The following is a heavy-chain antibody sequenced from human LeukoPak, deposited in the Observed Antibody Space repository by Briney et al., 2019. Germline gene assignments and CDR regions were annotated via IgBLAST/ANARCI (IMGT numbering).Heavy chain of an antibody. D-gene: IGHD3-22*01. CDR2: ISGSSSSYI. V-gene: IGHV3-21*01. CDR3: ARGRFGGIVVVGGYYFDF. CDR1: GFAFSTYG. Sequence: PGGSLRLSCAASGFAFSTYGMNWVRQAPGKGLEWVSSISGSSSSYIYYADSVKGRFTISRDNAKNSLYLQMNRLRAEDTAVYYCARGRFGGIVVVGGYYFDFWGQGTLVTVSS. J-gene: IGHJ4*02.